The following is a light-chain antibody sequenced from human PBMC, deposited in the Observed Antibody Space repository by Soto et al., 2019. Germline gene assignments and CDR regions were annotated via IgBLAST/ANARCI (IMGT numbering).Light chain of an antibody. CDR1: TGAVTSGHY. CDR3: LLSYSGARVV. J-gene: IGLJ2*01. Sequence: QAVVTQEPSRTVSPGGTVTLTCGSSTGAVTSGHYPYWFQQKPGQAPRTLIYDTSNKHSWTPARFSGSLLGGKAALTLSGAQPEDEAEYYCLLSYSGARVVFGGGTKLTVL. CDR2: DTS. V-gene: IGLV7-46*01.